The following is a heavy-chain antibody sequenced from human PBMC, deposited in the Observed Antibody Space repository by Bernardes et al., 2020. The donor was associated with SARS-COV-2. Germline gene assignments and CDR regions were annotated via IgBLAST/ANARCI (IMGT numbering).Heavy chain of an antibody. V-gene: IGHV4-30-2*01. CDR2: IYQSGTT. J-gene: IGHJ4*02. Sequence: SEPLSLTCAVSGGSISSDDYSWSWIRQPPGKGLEWIGYIYQSGTTYYNPSLKSRVTISLDRSKTHFSLNLSSVTAADTAMYYCARGTLTSRATYYFDYWGQGTLVTVSS. CDR1: GGSISSDDYS. CDR3: ARGTLTSRATYYFDY.